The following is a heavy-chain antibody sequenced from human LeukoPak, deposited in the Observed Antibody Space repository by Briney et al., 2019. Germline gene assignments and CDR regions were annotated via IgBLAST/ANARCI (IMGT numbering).Heavy chain of an antibody. J-gene: IGHJ4*02. CDR1: GFTFDEYA. D-gene: IGHD4-23*01. CDR3: ARDYGGSSPFDY. V-gene: IGHV3-48*03. Sequence: GGSLRLSCAASGFTFDEYAMHWVRQAPGKGLEWVSYISSSGSTIYYADSVKGRFTISRDNAKNSLYLQMNSLRAEDTAVYYCARDYGGSSPFDYWGQGTLVTVSS. CDR2: ISSSGSTI.